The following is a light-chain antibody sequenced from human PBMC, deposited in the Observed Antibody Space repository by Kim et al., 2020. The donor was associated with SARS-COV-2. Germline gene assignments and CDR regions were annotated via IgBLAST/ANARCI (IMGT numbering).Light chain of an antibody. V-gene: IGLV3-1*01. CDR2: QDN. Sequence: GFPGQTASINCSGDKLGDKYASWYQQKSGQSPVLVIYQDNKRPSGIPERFSGSNSGNTATLTISGTQAMDEADYYCQAWDSSTYVFGPGTKVTVL. CDR3: QAWDSSTYV. J-gene: IGLJ1*01. CDR1: KLGDKY.